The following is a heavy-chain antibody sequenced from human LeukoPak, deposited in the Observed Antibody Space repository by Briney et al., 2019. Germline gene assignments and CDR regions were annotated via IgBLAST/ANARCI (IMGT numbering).Heavy chain of an antibody. Sequence: QPGGSLRLSCAASGFTFSSYAMSWVRQAPGKGLEWVSAISGSGGSTYYADSVKGRFTISRDNSKNTLYLQMNSLRAGDTAVYYCASIAVAGRDAFDIWGQGTMVTVSS. CDR2: ISGSGGST. CDR1: GFTFSSYA. J-gene: IGHJ3*02. V-gene: IGHV3-23*01. CDR3: ASIAVAGRDAFDI. D-gene: IGHD6-19*01.